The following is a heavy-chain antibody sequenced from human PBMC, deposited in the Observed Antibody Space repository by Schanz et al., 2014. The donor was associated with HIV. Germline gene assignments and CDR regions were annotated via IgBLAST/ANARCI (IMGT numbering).Heavy chain of an antibody. CDR2: IDGVGDNT. D-gene: IGHD2-15*01. CDR1: GFAFNNYA. J-gene: IGHJ4*02. V-gene: IGHV3-23*04. Sequence: VQLVESGGGVVQPGGSLRLSCAASGFAFNNYAMTWVRQAPGKGLEWVSAIDGVGDNTYYADSVKGRFTISRDNSKNTVYLRMSGLRAEDTAVYYCARGRFCSGGSCYHDYWGQGTLVTVSS. CDR3: ARGRFCSGGSCYHDY.